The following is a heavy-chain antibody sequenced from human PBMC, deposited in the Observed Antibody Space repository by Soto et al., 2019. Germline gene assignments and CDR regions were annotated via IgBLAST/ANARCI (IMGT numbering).Heavy chain of an antibody. CDR2: INAGNGDT. J-gene: IGHJ4*02. CDR3: ARGANSGAYYQFDC. D-gene: IGHD3-22*01. Sequence: ASVKVSCKTSGYTFTSYAMRWVRQAPGQRLEWMGWINAGNGDTKYSQKFQGRVTITRDTSASTAYMELSSLRSEDTAVYYCARGANSGAYYQFDCWGQGTLVTVSS. V-gene: IGHV1-3*01. CDR1: GYTFTSYA.